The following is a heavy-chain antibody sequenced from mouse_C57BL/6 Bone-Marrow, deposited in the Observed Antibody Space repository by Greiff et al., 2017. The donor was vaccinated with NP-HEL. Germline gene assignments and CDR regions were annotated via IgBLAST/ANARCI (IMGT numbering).Heavy chain of an antibody. J-gene: IGHJ1*03. V-gene: IGHV1-81*01. D-gene: IGHD2-3*01. Sequence: VQLQQSGAELARPGASVKLSCKASGYTFTSYGISWVKQRTGQGLEWIGEIYPRSGNTYYNEKFKGKATLTADQSSSTAYMELRSLTSEDSAVYFCAGIYDGYYTLYWYFDVWGTGTTVTVSS. CDR3: AGIYDGYYTLYWYFDV. CDR2: IYPRSGNT. CDR1: GYTFTSYG.